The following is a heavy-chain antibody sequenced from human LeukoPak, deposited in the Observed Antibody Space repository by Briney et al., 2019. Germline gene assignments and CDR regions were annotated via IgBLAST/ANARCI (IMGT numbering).Heavy chain of an antibody. CDR1: GFTFSDYY. CDR2: ISSSGSTI. Sequence: TGGSLRLSCAASGFTFSDYYMSWIRQAPGKGLEWVSYISSSGSTIYYADSVKGRFTISRDNAKNSLYLQMNSLRAEDTAVYYCAKDGYCSGGSCYSGGTSPTDYWGQGTLVTVSS. CDR3: AKDGYCSGGSCYSGGTSPTDY. J-gene: IGHJ4*02. D-gene: IGHD2-15*01. V-gene: IGHV3-11*04.